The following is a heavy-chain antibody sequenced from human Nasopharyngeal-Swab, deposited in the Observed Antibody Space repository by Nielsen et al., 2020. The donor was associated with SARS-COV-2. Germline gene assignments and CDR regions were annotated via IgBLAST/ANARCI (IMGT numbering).Heavy chain of an antibody. CDR1: GFTFDDYA. J-gene: IGHJ4*02. V-gene: IGHV3-43*02. CDR2: ISGDGGST. D-gene: IGHD2-2*01. CDR3: AKDFETSDIVVVPAVDY. Sequence: GESLKISCAASGFTFDDYAMHWVRQAPGKGLEWVSLISGDGGSTYYADPVKGRFTISRDNSKNSLYLQMNSLRTEDTALYYCAKDFETSDIVVVPAVDYWGQGTLVTVSS.